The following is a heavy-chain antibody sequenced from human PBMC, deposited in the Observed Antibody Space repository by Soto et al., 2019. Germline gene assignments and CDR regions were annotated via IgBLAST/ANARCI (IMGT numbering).Heavy chain of an antibody. CDR1: GDSMSSSRSSSYY. Sequence: PSETLSLTCTVSGDSMSSSRSSSYYWAWIRQPPGKGLEWIGSIDYNGGTYYHPSLKSRVTISEDTSRNHFSLKLRSVTASDTAVYYCARVVYGNSKRFLARWFDPWGQGTLVTVSS. CDR3: ARVVYGNSKRFLARWFDP. J-gene: IGHJ5*02. CDR2: IDYNGGT. D-gene: IGHD3-3*01. V-gene: IGHV4-39*02.